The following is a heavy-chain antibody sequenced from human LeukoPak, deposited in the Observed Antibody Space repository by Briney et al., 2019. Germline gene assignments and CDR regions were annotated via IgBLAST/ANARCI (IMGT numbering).Heavy chain of an antibody. V-gene: IGHV5-51*01. CDR1: GYIFNNYW. CDR2: IYPSDSDT. J-gene: IGHJ2*01. Sequence: GESLQISCKGSGYIFNNYWIGWVRQLPGKGLEWMGSIYPSDSDTIYSPSFQGQVALSVDKSISTAYLQWSSLKASDTAMYYCAILGAIVVVPDAMPDWYCDLWGRGTLVSVSS. CDR3: AILGAIVVVPDAMPDWYCDL. D-gene: IGHD2-2*01.